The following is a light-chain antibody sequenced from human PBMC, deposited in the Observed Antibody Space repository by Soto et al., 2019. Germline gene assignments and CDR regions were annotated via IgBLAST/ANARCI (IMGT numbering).Light chain of an antibody. Sequence: DIQMTQSPSTLSASVGDIVIITCRASQSISNWLAWYQQKPGMAPKLLIYDASNLESGVPSRFSGSGSGTEFPLTISSLQADDFATYYCQQYSSYSPWTFGQGTRVEIK. CDR3: QQYSSYSPWT. V-gene: IGKV1-5*01. CDR1: QSISNW. CDR2: DAS. J-gene: IGKJ1*01.